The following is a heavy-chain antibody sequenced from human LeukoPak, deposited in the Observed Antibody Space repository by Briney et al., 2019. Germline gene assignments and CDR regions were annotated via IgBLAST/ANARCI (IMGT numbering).Heavy chain of an antibody. V-gene: IGHV3-48*03. Sequence: GGSLRLSCAASGFTFSSYEMNWVRQAPGKGLEWGSYISSSGSTIYYADSVKGRFTISRDNAKNSLYLQMNSLRAEDTAVYYCARASRGYYDSSGYYRSFDYWGQGTLVTVSS. D-gene: IGHD3-22*01. CDR1: GFTFSSYE. CDR2: ISSSGSTI. CDR3: ARASRGYYDSSGYYRSFDY. J-gene: IGHJ4*02.